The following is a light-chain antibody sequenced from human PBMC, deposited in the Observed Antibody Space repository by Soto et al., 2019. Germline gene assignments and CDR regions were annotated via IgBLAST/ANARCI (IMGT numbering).Light chain of an antibody. V-gene: IGLV1-51*01. CDR3: GTWESSRNWV. CDR1: SSIIGNNY. CDR2: DNI. Sequence: QSVLTQSPSVSAAPGQTVTISCSGTSSIIGNNYVSWYPLLPETAPKLLIYDNIKRPSGIPDRFSVSKSGTSATLVITGLQTGDEADYYCGTWESSRNWVFGGGTKLTVL. J-gene: IGLJ3*02.